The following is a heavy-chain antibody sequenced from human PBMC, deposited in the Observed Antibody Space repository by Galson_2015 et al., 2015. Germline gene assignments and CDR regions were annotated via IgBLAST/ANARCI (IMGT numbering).Heavy chain of an antibody. CDR3: ATTRSGYYGSGSTEGY. J-gene: IGHJ4*02. Sequence: ETLSLTCTVSGGSISSSNWWSWVRQPPGKGLEWIGEIYHSGSTNYNPSLKSRVTISVDKSKNQFSLKLSSVTAADTAVYYCATTRSGYYGSGSTEGYWGQGTLVTVSS. CDR2: IYHSGST. D-gene: IGHD3-10*01. V-gene: IGHV4-4*02. CDR1: GGSISSSNW.